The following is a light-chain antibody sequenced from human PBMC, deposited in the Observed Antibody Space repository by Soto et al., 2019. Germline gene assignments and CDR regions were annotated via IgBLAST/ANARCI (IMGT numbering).Light chain of an antibody. CDR2: DAS. Sequence: EIVLTQSPGTLSLSPGERATLSCRASQSVTSGYLAWYQQKPGQAPRLLIYDASSRATGIPDRFSGSGSGTDFTLTISRLEPEDFAVYYCQQYGTSLLYTFVQGTKLEIK. CDR1: QSVTSGY. CDR3: QQYGTSLLYT. V-gene: IGKV3-20*01. J-gene: IGKJ2*01.